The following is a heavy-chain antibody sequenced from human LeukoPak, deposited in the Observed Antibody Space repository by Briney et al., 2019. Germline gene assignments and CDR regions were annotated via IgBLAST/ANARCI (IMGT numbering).Heavy chain of an antibody. CDR3: ASYCSSTSCYTEGIVDV. CDR2: IIPIFGTA. CDR1: GVTFSSYA. V-gene: IGHV1-69*05. J-gene: IGHJ6*04. D-gene: IGHD2-2*02. Sequence: ASVKLSCKASGVTFSSYAISWVRQAPGQGLEWMGGIIPIFGTANYAQKFQDRVTITTDESTSTAYMELSSLRSEDTAVYYCASYCSSTSCYTEGIVDVWGKGTTVTVSS.